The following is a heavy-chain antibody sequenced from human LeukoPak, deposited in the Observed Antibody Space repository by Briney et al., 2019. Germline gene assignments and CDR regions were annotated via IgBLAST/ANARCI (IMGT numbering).Heavy chain of an antibody. Sequence: GGSLRLSCAASGFTFSSYSMNWVRQAPGKGLEWVSSISSSSSYIYYADSVKGRFTISRDNAKNSLYLQMNSLTAEDTAVYYCARDSCSSTSCYYYWGQGTLVTVSS. D-gene: IGHD2-2*01. CDR2: ISSSSSYI. V-gene: IGHV3-21*01. J-gene: IGHJ4*02. CDR3: ARDSCSSTSCYYY. CDR1: GFTFSSYS.